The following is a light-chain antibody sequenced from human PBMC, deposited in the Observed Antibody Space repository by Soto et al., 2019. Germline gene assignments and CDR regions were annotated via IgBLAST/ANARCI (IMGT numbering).Light chain of an antibody. J-gene: IGKJ1*01. CDR3: QHYGSSTEP. V-gene: IGKV3-20*01. Sequence: EVVWTQSPGTLSLSPGERATLSGRASQSVSSNYLAWYQQKAGQAPRLLIYGASSRATGIPDRFSGSGSGTDFTLTISSLEPEDFAVYYCQHYGSSTEPFGQGTKVDI. CDR2: GAS. CDR1: QSVSSNY.